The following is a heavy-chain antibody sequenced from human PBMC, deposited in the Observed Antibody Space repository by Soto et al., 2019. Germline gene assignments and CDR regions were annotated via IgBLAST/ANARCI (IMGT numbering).Heavy chain of an antibody. CDR2: IYYSGST. D-gene: IGHD3-10*01. V-gene: IGHV4-59*01. CDR3: GRGPLVRGHYGMDV. J-gene: IGHJ6*02. Sequence: QVQLQESGPGLVKASETLSLTCTVSGGSISSYYWSWIRQPPGKGLEWVGYIYYSGSTSYNPSLESRVSISLDTSRNRSPRKLTPVTAAETAVYYCGRGPLVRGHYGMDVWGQGTRSPSP. CDR1: GGSISSYY.